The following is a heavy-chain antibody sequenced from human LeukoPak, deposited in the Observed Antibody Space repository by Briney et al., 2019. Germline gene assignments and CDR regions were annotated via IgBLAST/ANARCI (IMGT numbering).Heavy chain of an antibody. CDR3: ARGSIVVVPAAMFYYMDV. D-gene: IGHD2-2*01. V-gene: IGHV1-69*01. J-gene: IGHJ6*03. Sequence: SVKVSCKASGGTFSSYAISWVRQAPGQGLEWMGGIIPIFGTANYAQKFQGRVTVTADESTSTAYMELGSLRSEDTAVYYCARGSIVVVPAAMFYYMDVWGKGTTVTVSS. CDR1: GGTFSSYA. CDR2: IIPIFGTA.